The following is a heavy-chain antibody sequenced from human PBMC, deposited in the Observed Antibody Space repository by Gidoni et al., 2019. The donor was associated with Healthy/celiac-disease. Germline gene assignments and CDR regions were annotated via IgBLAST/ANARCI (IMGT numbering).Heavy chain of an antibody. CDR2: ISGSGGST. J-gene: IGHJ4*02. Sequence: WVSAISGSGGSTYYADSVKGRFTISRDNSKNTLYLKMNSLRAEDTAVYYCAKDRYIVRGVIITPPFDYWGQGTLVTVSS. V-gene: IGHV3-23*01. CDR3: AKDRYIVRGVIITPPFDY. D-gene: IGHD3-10*01.